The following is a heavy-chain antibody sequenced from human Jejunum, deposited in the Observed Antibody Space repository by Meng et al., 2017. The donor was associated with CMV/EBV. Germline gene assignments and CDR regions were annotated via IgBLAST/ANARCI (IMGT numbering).Heavy chain of an antibody. D-gene: IGHD2-2*01. V-gene: IGHV7-4-1*02. J-gene: IGHJ4*02. CDR2: INMYTGKP. Sequence: ASGYTFTNYAINWVRQAPGQGFEWMGWINMYTGKPTYGQGFTGRFVFSLDTSVSTAYLQISSLEAEDTAIYYCVRDGPEAGLSVFDYWGQGTLVTVSS. CDR1: GYTFTNYA. CDR3: VRDGPEAGLSVFDY.